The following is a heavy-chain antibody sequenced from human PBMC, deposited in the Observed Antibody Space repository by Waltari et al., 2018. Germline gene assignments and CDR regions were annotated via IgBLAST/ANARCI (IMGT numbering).Heavy chain of an antibody. CDR1: GGSISSGGYY. V-gene: IGHV4-31*03. D-gene: IGHD3-10*01. Sequence: QVQLQESGPGLVKPSQTLSLTCTVSGGSISSGGYYWSWIRQHPGKGLEWLGYIYYRGSISFDPSLKSRLTISLDTSNNQFSLRLTSVTAADTAVYYCARSPTYYGSGTYYLRPQYYFDYWGQGTLVTVSS. CDR2: IYYRGSI. CDR3: ARSPTYYGSGTYYLRPQYYFDY. J-gene: IGHJ4*02.